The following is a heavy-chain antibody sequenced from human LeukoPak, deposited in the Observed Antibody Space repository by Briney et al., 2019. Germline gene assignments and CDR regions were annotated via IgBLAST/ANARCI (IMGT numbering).Heavy chain of an antibody. V-gene: IGHV1-2*02. CDR1: GYTFTRYY. Sequence: ASVKVSYKASGYTFTRYYMHWVRQAPGQGLEGMGLINPNSGGTNYAQKFHGRVTMTRDTSISTAYMELGRLGADDTAVYYCARGGYSSGLDYWGQGTLVTVSS. D-gene: IGHD6-19*01. J-gene: IGHJ4*02. CDR3: ARGGYSSGLDY. CDR2: INPNSGGT.